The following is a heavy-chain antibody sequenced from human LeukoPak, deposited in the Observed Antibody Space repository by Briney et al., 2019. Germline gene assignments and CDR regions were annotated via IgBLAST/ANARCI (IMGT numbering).Heavy chain of an antibody. CDR2: ITYRGNT. J-gene: IGHJ4*02. D-gene: IGHD6-19*01. CDR3: AGYGGDWYPES. Sequence: SETLSLTCAVYGPFETYYWTLVRQPPGKGLEWIGEITYRGNTNYDPSLESRLRISVDRTKQQFYLTLTSVTAADTAVYYCAGYGGDWYPESWGQGTLVTISS. V-gene: IGHV4-34*01. CDR1: GPFETYY.